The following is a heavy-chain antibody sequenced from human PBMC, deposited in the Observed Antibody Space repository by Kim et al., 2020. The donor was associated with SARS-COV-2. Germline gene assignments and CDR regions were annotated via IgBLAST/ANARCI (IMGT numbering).Heavy chain of an antibody. CDR1: GGSISSSSYY. Sequence: SETLSLTCTVSGGSISSSSYYWGWIRQPPGKGLEWIGSIYYSGSTYYNASLKSRVTISVDTSKNQFSLKLSSVTAADTAVYYCARKVVVAARFDPWGQGT. J-gene: IGHJ5*02. CDR2: IYYSGST. CDR3: ARKVVVAARFDP. V-gene: IGHV4-39*01. D-gene: IGHD2-15*01.